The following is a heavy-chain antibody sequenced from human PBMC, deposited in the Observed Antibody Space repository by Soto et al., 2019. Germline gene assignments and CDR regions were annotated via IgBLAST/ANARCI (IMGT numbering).Heavy chain of an antibody. CDR2: IIPIFGNA. D-gene: IGHD4-17*01. J-gene: IGHJ4*02. CDR1: GGTFSSYA. Sequence: QVQLVQSGAEVKKPGSSVKVSCKASGGTFSSYAISWVRQAPGQGLEWMGGIIPIFGNANYAQKLQGSVTITADESTSPACMELSSVRSEDTDWYYCASSVYGDYSDYWGQGTLVTVSS. CDR3: ASSVYGDYSDY. V-gene: IGHV1-69*01.